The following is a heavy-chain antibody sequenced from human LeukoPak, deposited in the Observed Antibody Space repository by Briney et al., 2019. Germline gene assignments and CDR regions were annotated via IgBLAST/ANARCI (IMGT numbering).Heavy chain of an antibody. D-gene: IGHD3-10*01. CDR2: IYTSGST. Sequence: SETLSLTCTVSGGSISSYYWSWIRQPAGKGLEWIGRIYTSGSTYYNPSLKSRVTISVDTSKNQFSLKLSSVTAADTAVYYCASQLLWFGELYWGQGTLVTVSS. V-gene: IGHV4-4*07. J-gene: IGHJ4*02. CDR3: ASQLLWFGELY. CDR1: GGSISSYY.